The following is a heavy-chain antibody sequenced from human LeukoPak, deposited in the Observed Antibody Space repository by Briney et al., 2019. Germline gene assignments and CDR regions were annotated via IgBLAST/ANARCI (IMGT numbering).Heavy chain of an antibody. D-gene: IGHD6-6*01. CDR2: IYYSGTT. Sequence: SETLSLTCTVSGASISTYYWSWIRQPPGKGLEWIGCIYYSGTTNYNPSLKSRVTISVDKSKNQFSLMLTSVTAADTAVYYCAISSYYRVWFDPWGQGTLVTVSS. CDR1: GASISTYY. J-gene: IGHJ5*02. CDR3: AISSYYRVWFDP. V-gene: IGHV4-59*12.